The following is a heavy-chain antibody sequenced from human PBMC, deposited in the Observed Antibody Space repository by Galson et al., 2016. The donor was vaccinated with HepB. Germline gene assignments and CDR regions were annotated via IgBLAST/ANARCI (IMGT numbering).Heavy chain of an antibody. CDR2: INHSGNT. D-gene: IGHD1-14*01. CDR3: ARVRMRDRGLGRYYYGMDV. V-gene: IGHV4-34*01. CDR1: GGSLSGQY. Sequence: LSLTCAVYGGSLSGQYWSWIRQPPGKGLEWIGEINHSGNTNYNPSLKSRVSISVDTSKNQFSLKLTSVTAADTAAYYCARVRMRDRGLGRYYYGMDVWGQGTTVTVSS. J-gene: IGHJ6*02.